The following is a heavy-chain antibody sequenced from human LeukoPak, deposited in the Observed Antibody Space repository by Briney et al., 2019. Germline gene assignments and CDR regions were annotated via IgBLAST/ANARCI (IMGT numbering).Heavy chain of an antibody. CDR3: ARGFSTVDAFDI. J-gene: IGHJ3*02. Sequence: SETLSLTCTVSGGSISSSSYYWGWIRQPPGKGLEWIGSIYYSGSTYYSPSLKSRVTISVDTSKNQFSLKLSSVTAADTAVYYCARGFSTVDAFDIWGQGTMVTVSS. CDR1: GGSISSSSYY. D-gene: IGHD4-17*01. V-gene: IGHV4-39*07. CDR2: IYYSGST.